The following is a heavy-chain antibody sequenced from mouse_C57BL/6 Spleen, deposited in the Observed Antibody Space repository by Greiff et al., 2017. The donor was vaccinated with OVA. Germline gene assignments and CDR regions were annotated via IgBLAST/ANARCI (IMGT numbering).Heavy chain of an antibody. J-gene: IGHJ1*03. Sequence: EVKLMESGGGLVQPKGSLKLSCAASGFSFNTYAMNWVRQAPGKGLEWVARIRSKSNNYATYYADSVKDRFTISRDDSESMLYLQMNNLKTEDTAMYYCVRVYYYGSSYDWYFDVWGTGTTVTVSS. CDR2: IRSKSNNYAT. V-gene: IGHV10-1*01. CDR1: GFSFNTYA. D-gene: IGHD1-1*01. CDR3: VRVYYYGSSYDWYFDV.